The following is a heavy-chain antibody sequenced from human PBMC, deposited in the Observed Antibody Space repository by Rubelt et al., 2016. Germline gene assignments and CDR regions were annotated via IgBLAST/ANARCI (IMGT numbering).Heavy chain of an antibody. J-gene: IGHJ5*02. CDR2: ISAYNGNT. CDR3: AGDRWFGELLTHNWFDP. Sequence: QVQLVQSGAEVKKPGASVKVSCKASGYTFTSYGISWVRQAPGQGLEWMGWISAYNGNTNYAQKLQGRVTMTTDTSTSTAHMELRSLRSDDTAVYYCAGDRWFGELLTHNWFDPWGQGTLVTVSS. V-gene: IGHV1-18*01. D-gene: IGHD3-10*01. CDR1: GYTFTSYG.